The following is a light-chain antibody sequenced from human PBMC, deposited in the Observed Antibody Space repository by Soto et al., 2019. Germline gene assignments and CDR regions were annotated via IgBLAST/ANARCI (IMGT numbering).Light chain of an antibody. J-gene: IGLJ1*01. CDR3: CSYAGNYIYV. V-gene: IGLV2-11*01. CDR1: SSDVGAYDY. CDR2: DVT. Sequence: QSVLTQPRSVSGSPGQSVTISCTGTSSDVGAYDYVSWYQQRPGRAPYLMVYDVTKRPSGVPDRFSGSKSGNTASLTISGLQAEDEADYYCCSYAGNYIYVFGTGTKLTVL.